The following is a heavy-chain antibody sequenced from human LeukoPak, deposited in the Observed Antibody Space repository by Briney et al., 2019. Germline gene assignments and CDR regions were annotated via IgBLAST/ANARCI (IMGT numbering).Heavy chain of an antibody. CDR3: ARGWGYYYDSSGYYW. D-gene: IGHD3-22*01. V-gene: IGHV1-2*02. CDR1: GYTFTAYY. J-gene: IGHJ4*02. Sequence: ASVKVSCKASGYTFTAYYMHWVRQAPGQGLEWMGWLNPNSGGTKYSQKFQGRVTMTRDTSISTAYMELNSLTSDDTAVYYCARGWGYYYDSSGYYWWGQGTLVTVSS. CDR2: LNPNSGGT.